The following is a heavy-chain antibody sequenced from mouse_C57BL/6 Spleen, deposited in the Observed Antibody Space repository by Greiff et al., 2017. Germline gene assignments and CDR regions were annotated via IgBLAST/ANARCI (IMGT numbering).Heavy chain of an antibody. D-gene: IGHD2-3*01. CDR2: IYPRDGIP. Sequence: QVQLKESDAELVKPGASVKISCKVSGYTFTDHTIHWMKQRPDQGLEWIGYIYPRDGIPTYLEKFKGTATLPADKSSSTAYMQVNRLTSEDSAVYVCARGGYGYYVAWFAYWGQGTLVTVSA. CDR1: GYTFTDHT. V-gene: IGHV1-78*01. CDR3: ARGGYGYYVAWFAY. J-gene: IGHJ3*01.